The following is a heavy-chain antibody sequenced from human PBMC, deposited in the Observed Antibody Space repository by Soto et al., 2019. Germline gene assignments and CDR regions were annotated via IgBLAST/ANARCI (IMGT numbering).Heavy chain of an antibody. CDR2: IYDSGST. CDR1: GGSISSSY. J-gene: IGHJ4*02. CDR3: ARQLIY. D-gene: IGHD6-13*01. Sequence: QVQLQESGPGLVKPSETLSLTCTVSGGSISSSYWSWIRQPPGKGLEWIGYIYDSGSTYYNSSLKSRVTMSVDTSKNQFSLKLSSVTAADTAVYYCARQLIYSGQGTPVTVSS. V-gene: IGHV4-59*08.